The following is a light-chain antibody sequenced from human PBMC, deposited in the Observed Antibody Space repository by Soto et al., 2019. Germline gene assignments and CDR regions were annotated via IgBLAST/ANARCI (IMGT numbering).Light chain of an antibody. CDR2: DES. Sequence: DIQMTESPSSLFAYVVERVITIFRTSQTISDYLNWYQHKPGKDPKILISDESSLQSGVQSRFSGSGSGTDFTLTISSLQPEDFATYYCPQSYSNLTLGTG. V-gene: IGKV1-39*01. CDR3: PQSYSNLT. J-gene: IGKJ3*01. CDR1: QTISDY.